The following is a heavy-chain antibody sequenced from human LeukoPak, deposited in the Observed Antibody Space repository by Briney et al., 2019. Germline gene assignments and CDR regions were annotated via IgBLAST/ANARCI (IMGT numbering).Heavy chain of an antibody. CDR1: GYTFTGYY. Sequence: ASVKVSCKASGYTFTGYYMHWVRQAPGQGLEWIGWINPNSGGTVYAQKFQGRVTMTRDTSITTAYMDLTRLTSDDAAVYYCARVREGWFDPWGQGTLVTVSS. CDR3: ARVREGWFDP. D-gene: IGHD3-10*01. J-gene: IGHJ5*02. CDR2: INPNSGGT. V-gene: IGHV1-2*02.